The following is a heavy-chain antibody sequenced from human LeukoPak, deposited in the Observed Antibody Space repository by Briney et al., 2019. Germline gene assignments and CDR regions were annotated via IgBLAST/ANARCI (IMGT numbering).Heavy chain of an antibody. D-gene: IGHD3-22*01. CDR2: IYTSGST. CDR3: ARSPPYYYDSSGYSTYFDY. CDR1: GGSISSYY. Sequence: SETLSLTCTVPGGSISSYYWSWIRQPAGKGLEWIGRIYTSGSTNYNPSLKSRVTMSVDTSKNQFSLKLSSVTAADTAVYYCARSPPYYYDSSGYSTYFDYWGQGTLVTVSS. V-gene: IGHV4-4*07. J-gene: IGHJ4*02.